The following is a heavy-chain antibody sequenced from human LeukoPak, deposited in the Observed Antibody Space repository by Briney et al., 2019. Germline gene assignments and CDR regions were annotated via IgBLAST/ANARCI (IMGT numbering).Heavy chain of an antibody. J-gene: IGHJ4*02. CDR1: GFTFSGSP. Sequence: PGGSLRLSCAASGFTFSGSPILWVRQAPGKGLEWVSIIYSGGSIYYADSVKGRFTISRDNSKNALYLQMNSLRAEDTAMYYCAKSRGYTYGFDSWGQGTLVTVSS. D-gene: IGHD5-18*01. CDR3: AKSRGYTYGFDS. CDR2: IYSGGSI. V-gene: IGHV3-53*01.